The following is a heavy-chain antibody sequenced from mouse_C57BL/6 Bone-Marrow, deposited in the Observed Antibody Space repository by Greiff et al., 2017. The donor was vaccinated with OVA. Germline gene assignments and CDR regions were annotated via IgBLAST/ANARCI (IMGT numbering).Heavy chain of an antibody. CDR1: GFTFSDYG. Sequence: EVKLMESGGGLVKPGGSLKLSCAASGFTFSDYGMHWVRQAPEKGLEWVAYISSGSSTIYYADTVKGRFTISRDNATNTLFLQMTSLRSEDTAMYYCARPYYYGSAWFAYWGQGTLVTVSA. J-gene: IGHJ3*01. V-gene: IGHV5-17*01. CDR3: ARPYYYGSAWFAY. CDR2: ISSGSSTI. D-gene: IGHD1-1*01.